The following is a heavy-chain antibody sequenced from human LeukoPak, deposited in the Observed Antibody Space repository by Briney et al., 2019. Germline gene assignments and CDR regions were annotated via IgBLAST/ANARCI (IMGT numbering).Heavy chain of an antibody. CDR3: ARHTPGGMDV. CDR1: GGSISSSSYY. J-gene: IGHJ6*02. CDR2: IYYSGST. Sequence: PSETLSLTCTVFGGSISSSSYYWGWIRQPPGKGLEWIGSIYYSGSTYYNPSLKSRVTISVDTSKNQFSLKLSSVTAADTAVYYCARHTPGGMDVWGQGTTVTVSS. D-gene: IGHD3-10*01. V-gene: IGHV4-39*01.